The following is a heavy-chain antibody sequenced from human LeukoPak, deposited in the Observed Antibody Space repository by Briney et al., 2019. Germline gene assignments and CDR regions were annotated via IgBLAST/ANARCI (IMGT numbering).Heavy chain of an antibody. V-gene: IGHV1-8*01. CDR1: GYTFTSYD. D-gene: IGHD3-10*01. J-gene: IGHJ4*02. CDR2: MNPNSGNT. Sequence: ASVKVSCKASGYTFTSYDINWVRQATGQGLEWMGWMNPNSGNTGYAQKFQGRVTMTRNTSISTAYMELSSLRSEDTAVYYCARMYYYGSGSYCGFGYWGQGTLVTVSS. CDR3: ARMYYYGSGSYCGFGY.